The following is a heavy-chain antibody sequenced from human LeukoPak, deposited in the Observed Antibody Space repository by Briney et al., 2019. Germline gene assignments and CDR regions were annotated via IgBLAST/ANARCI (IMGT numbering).Heavy chain of an antibody. D-gene: IGHD2-15*01. CDR2: MNPNSGNT. J-gene: IGHJ4*02. CDR1: GYTFTSYD. CDR3: ARGQARGVVVVVAATTPLFDY. Sequence: ASVKVSCKASGYTFTSYDINWVRQATGRGLEWMGWMNPNSGNTGYAQKFQGRVTITRNTSISTAYMELSSLRSEDTAVYYCARGQARGVVVVVAATTPLFDYWGQGTLVTVSS. V-gene: IGHV1-8*03.